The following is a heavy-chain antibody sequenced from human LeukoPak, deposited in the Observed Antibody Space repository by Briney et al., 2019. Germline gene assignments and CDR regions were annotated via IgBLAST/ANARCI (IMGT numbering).Heavy chain of an antibody. J-gene: IGHJ3*02. Sequence: GGSLRLSCTASGFTFSNYAMSWVRQAPGKGLEWVSSISSSSSYIYYADSVKGRFTISRDNAKNSLYLQMNSLRAEDTAVYYCAKMATISSRGAFDIWGQGTLVTVSS. D-gene: IGHD5-24*01. V-gene: IGHV3-21*01. CDR1: GFTFSNYA. CDR2: ISSSSSYI. CDR3: AKMATISSRGAFDI.